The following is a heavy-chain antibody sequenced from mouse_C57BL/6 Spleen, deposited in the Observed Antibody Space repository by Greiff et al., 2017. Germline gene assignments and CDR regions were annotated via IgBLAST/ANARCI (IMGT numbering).Heavy chain of an antibody. D-gene: IGHD1-1*01. V-gene: IGHV14-2*01. CDR2: IDPEDGET. J-gene: IGHJ2*01. CDR3: ARAVDYGSLYYFDY. CDR1: GFNIKDYY. Sequence: VQLKQSGAELVKPGASVKLSCTASGFNIKDYYMHWVKQRTEQGLAWIGRIDPEDGETKYAPKFQGKATLTADTSSNTAYLQLSSLTSEDTAAYYCARAVDYGSLYYFDYWGQGTTLTVSS.